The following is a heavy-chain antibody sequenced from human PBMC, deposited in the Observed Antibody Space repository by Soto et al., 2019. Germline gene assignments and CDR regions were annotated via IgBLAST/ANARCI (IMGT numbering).Heavy chain of an antibody. CDR2: ISGRGGGT. Sequence: GGSLRLSCAASGFTFSNYAMSWVRQAPGKGLEWVSTISGRGGGTYYADSVKGRFTISRDNSKSTLYLQMNSLRAEDTAVYYCAKGPPAVAGTGGYYWGQGTLVTVSS. D-gene: IGHD6-19*01. CDR3: AKGPPAVAGTGGYY. V-gene: IGHV3-23*01. J-gene: IGHJ4*02. CDR1: GFTFSNYA.